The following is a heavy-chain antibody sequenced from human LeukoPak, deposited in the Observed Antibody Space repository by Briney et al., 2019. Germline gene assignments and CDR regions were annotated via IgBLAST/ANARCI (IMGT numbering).Heavy chain of an antibody. CDR1: GGSISSSSYY. Sequence: SETLSLTCTVSGGSISSSSYYWGWIRQPPGKGLEWIGSIYYSGSTYYNPSLKSRVAISVDTSKNQFSLKLSSVTAADTAVYYCAVSGGTAMEKFGYWGQGTLVTVSS. V-gene: IGHV4-39*07. D-gene: IGHD5-18*01. J-gene: IGHJ4*02. CDR2: IYYSGST. CDR3: AVSGGTAMEKFGY.